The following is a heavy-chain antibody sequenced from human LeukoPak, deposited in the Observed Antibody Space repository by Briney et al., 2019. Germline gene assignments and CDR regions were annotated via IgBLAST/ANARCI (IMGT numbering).Heavy chain of an antibody. Sequence: SETLSLTCAVYGGSFSGYYWSWIRQPPGKGLEWIGEINHSGSTNYNPSLKSRVAISVDTSKNQFSLKLSSVTAADTAVYYCAREGNPKGLVPAAIDFRLDYWGQGTLVTVSS. V-gene: IGHV4-34*01. CDR3: AREGNPKGLVPAAIDFRLDY. D-gene: IGHD2-2*01. J-gene: IGHJ4*02. CDR2: INHSGST. CDR1: GGSFSGYY.